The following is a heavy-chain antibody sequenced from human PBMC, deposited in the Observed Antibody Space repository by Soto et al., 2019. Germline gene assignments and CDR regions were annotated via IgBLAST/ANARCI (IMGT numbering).Heavy chain of an antibody. V-gene: IGHV1-2*04. D-gene: IGHD2-2*01. Sequence: ASVKVSCKASGYTFTGYYMHWVRQAPGQGLEWMGWINPNSGGTNYAQKFQGWVTRTRDTSTSTAYMELRSLRSDDTAVYFLAIDRVVLVPAAPPLRWFDPWGQGTLVTVSS. CDR2: INPNSGGT. CDR1: GYTFTGYY. J-gene: IGHJ5*02. CDR3: AIDRVVLVPAAPPLRWFDP.